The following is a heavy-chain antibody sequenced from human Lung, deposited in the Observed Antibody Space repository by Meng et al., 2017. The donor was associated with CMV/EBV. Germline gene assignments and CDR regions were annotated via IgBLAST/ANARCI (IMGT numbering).Heavy chain of an antibody. CDR1: GFTFSSYS. J-gene: IGHJ6*02. CDR2: ISSSGTYI. Sequence: GGSXRLXCAASGFTFSSYSMNWVRQAPGKGLEWVGSISSSGTYIYYADSVKGRFTISRDNAQNSLYLQMNSLRADVSAVYYCARDVSPRSSAYFAIYYFYALDVWGQGXTVTVSS. CDR3: ARDVSPRSSAYFAIYYFYALDV. D-gene: IGHD2-21*01. V-gene: IGHV3-21*01.